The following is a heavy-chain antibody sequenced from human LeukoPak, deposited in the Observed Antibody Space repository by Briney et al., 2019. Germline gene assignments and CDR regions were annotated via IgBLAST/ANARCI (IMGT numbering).Heavy chain of an antibody. V-gene: IGHV4-4*09. CDR2: IYTSGST. CDR3: ARRRGDILTGSYYFDY. D-gene: IGHD3-9*01. Sequence: PSETLSPTCTVSGGSISSYYWSWIRQPPGKGLEWIGYIYTSGSTNYNPSLKSRVTISVDTSKNQFSLKLSSVTAADTAVYYCARRRGDILTGSYYFDYWGQGTLVTVSS. J-gene: IGHJ4*02. CDR1: GGSISSYY.